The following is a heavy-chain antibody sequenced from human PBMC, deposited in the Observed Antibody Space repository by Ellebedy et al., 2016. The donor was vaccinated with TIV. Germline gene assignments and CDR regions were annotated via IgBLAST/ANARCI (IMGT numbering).Heavy chain of an antibody. D-gene: IGHD3-16*01. V-gene: IGHV3-7*01. J-gene: IGHJ6*02. Sequence: GESLKISXAASGFTFSSYWMSWVRQAPGKGLEWVANIKQDGSEKYYVDSVKGRFTISRDNAKNSLYLQMNSLRAEDTAVYYCARGFAKNGMDVWGQGTTVTVSS. CDR1: GFTFSSYW. CDR3: ARGFAKNGMDV. CDR2: IKQDGSEK.